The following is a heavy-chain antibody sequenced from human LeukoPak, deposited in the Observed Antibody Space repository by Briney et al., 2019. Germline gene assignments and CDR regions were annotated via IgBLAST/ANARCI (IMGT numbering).Heavy chain of an antibody. J-gene: IGHJ5*02. V-gene: IGHV3-30*02. CDR2: VRNDGSNE. D-gene: IGHD6-13*01. CDR3: AKGGSSSHNWFDP. CDR1: GFTFSDYG. Sequence: PGGSLRLSCAASGFTFSDYGMHWVRQAPGKGLEWVAFVRNDGSNEYYPDSVKGRFTISRDNSGNTLYLQMNSLRAEDTAVYYCAKGGSSSHNWFDPWGQGTLVTVSS.